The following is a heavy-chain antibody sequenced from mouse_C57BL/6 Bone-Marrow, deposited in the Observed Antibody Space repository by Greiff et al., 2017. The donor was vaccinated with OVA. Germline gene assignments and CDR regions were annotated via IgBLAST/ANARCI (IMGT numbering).Heavy chain of an antibody. CDR3: ARWDY. V-gene: IGHV5-17*01. J-gene: IGHJ3*01. Sequence: EVQLVESGGGLVKPGGSLKLSCAASGLTFSDYGMHWVRQAPEKGLEWVAYISSGSSTIYYADTVKGRFTISRDKAKNTLFLQMTSLRAEDTGVNYCARWDYYGQGTLVTVSA. CDR2: ISSGSSTI. D-gene: IGHD4-1*01. CDR1: GLTFSDYG.